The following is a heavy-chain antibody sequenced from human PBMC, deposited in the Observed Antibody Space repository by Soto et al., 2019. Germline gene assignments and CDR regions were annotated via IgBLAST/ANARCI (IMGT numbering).Heavy chain of an antibody. CDR3: AKDSNEYCSGGSCLPPYYYYGMDV. Sequence: PGGSLRLSCAASGFTFSGYAMHWVRPAPGKGLGWVAVISDDGSNKYYADSVKGRFTISRDNSKNTLYLQMNSLRAEDTAVYYCAKDSNEYCSGGSCLPPYYYYGMDVWGQGTTVTVSS. CDR1: GFTFSGYA. D-gene: IGHD2-15*01. CDR2: ISDDGSNK. V-gene: IGHV3-30*18. J-gene: IGHJ6*02.